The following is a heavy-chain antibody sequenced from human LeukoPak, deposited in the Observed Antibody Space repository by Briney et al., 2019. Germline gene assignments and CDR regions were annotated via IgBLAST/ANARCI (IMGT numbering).Heavy chain of an antibody. CDR1: GYTFTGYY. CDR2: INPNSGGT. Sequence: ASVKVSCKASGYTFTGYYMHWVRQAPGQGLEWMGWINPNSGGTNYAQKFQGRVTITRDTSASTAYMELSSLRSEDMAVYYCARGSLEFDYWGQGTLVTVSS. CDR3: ARGSLEFDY. J-gene: IGHJ4*02. D-gene: IGHD3-3*01. V-gene: IGHV1-2*02.